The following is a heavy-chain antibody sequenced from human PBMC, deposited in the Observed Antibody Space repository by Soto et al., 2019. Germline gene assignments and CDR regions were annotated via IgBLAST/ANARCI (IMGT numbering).Heavy chain of an antibody. CDR2: ISGSGGST. CDR3: AKHQGSSNWFDP. Sequence: PVGSLLLSCASSGFTFSTYSVSWVRQAPGKGLEWVSAISGSGGSTYYADSVKGRFTISRDNSKNTLYLQMNSLRAEDTAVFYCAKHQGSSNWFDPWGQGTLVTVSS. J-gene: IGHJ5*02. V-gene: IGHV3-23*01. CDR1: GFTFSTYS. D-gene: IGHD3-10*01.